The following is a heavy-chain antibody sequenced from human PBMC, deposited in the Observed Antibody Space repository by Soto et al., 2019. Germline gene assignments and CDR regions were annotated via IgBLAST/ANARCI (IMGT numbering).Heavy chain of an antibody. J-gene: IGHJ3*02. CDR1: EVNFINYS. D-gene: IGHD3-16*02. CDR2: ISSSSSYI. Sequence: PGRSLRHPYTASEVNFINYSMNCIRQAPGKGLEWVSSISSSSSYIYYADSVKGRFTISRDNAKNSLYLQMNSLRAEDTAVYYCARDYYDYIWGSYRPLHDAFDIWGQGTMVTVSS. CDR3: ARDYYDYIWGSYRPLHDAFDI. V-gene: IGHV3-21*01.